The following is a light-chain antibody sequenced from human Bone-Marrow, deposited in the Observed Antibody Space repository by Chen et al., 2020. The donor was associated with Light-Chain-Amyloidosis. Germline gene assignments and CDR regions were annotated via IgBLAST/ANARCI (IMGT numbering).Light chain of an antibody. V-gene: IGLV3-21*02. CDR1: NIGSTS. CDR2: DDS. J-gene: IGLJ3*02. Sequence: SYVLTQPSSVSVAPGQTATIACGGNNIGSTSVHWYQQTPGQAPLLVVYDDSDRPSGIPERLSGSNSGNTATLTISRGEAGDGAVYCCPVWDLSSDRPVFGGGTKLSVL. CDR3: PVWDLSSDRPV.